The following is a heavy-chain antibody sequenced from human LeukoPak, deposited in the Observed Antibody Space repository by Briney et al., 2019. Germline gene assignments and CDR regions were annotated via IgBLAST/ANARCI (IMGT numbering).Heavy chain of an antibody. Sequence: PGGSLRLSCAASGFTFSSYAMSWDRQAPGKGLEWVSGIGASGAYIYYSDSVTGRFTISRDNSRNTLYLQMNSLRADDTAVYYCAKGAGDNKYYFDYWGQGSLVTVSS. CDR3: AKGAGDNKYYFDY. D-gene: IGHD2-21*02. V-gene: IGHV3-23*01. J-gene: IGHJ4*02. CDR1: GFTFSSYA. CDR2: IGASGAYI.